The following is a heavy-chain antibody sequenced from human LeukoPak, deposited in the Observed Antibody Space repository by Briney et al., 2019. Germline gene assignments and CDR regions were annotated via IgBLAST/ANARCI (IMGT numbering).Heavy chain of an antibody. V-gene: IGHV3-23*01. Sequence: PGGSLRLSCAASGFTLSLYAMNWVRQAPGKGPEWVSAISSSGGSTFYADSVKGRFTISRDNSKNTLYLQMNSLRAEDTAVYYCAKDRAPQDYWGQGTLVTVSS. CDR2: ISSSGGST. CDR3: AKDRAPQDY. CDR1: GFTLSLYA. J-gene: IGHJ4*02.